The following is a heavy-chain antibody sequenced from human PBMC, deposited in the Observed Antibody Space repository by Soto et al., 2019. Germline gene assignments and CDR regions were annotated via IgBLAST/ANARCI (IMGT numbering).Heavy chain of an antibody. CDR2: SNADNGDS. Sequence: QVHLVQSGAEVREPGASVKVSCKTSGYTFTNYAMHWVRQAPGQRLEWMGWSNADNGDSKYSQRFQGRVTLTWDTSATTNYMELTSLTSGDTAVYYCARDLRAGVYFDYWGQGTLVTVSS. J-gene: IGHJ4*02. CDR1: GYTFTNYA. CDR3: ARDLRAGVYFDY. V-gene: IGHV1-3*01. D-gene: IGHD2-8*01.